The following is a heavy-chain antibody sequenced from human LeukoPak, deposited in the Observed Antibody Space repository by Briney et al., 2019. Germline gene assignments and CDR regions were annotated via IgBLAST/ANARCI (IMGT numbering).Heavy chain of an antibody. Sequence: SETLSLTCTVSGGSISSYYWSWIRQPPGKGLEWIGYIYYSGSTNYNPSLKSRVTISVDTSKNQFSLKLSSVTAADTAVYFCAREGYQLLFDPWGQGTLVTVSS. V-gene: IGHV4-59*01. J-gene: IGHJ5*02. CDR3: AREGYQLLFDP. D-gene: IGHD2-2*01. CDR2: IYYSGST. CDR1: GGSISSYY.